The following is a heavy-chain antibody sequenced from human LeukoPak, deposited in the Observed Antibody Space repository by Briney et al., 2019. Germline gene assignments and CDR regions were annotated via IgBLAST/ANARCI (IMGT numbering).Heavy chain of an antibody. CDR1: GFTFSNYA. Sequence: PGGSLRLSCAASGFTFSNYAMAWVRQIPGKGLEWVSIFSGSGGSTYYADAVKGRLTVSRDNSKSTLYLHMNNLRVDDTAIYYCASRPAPSLGPLDYWGQGTLVTVSS. CDR2: FSGSGGST. J-gene: IGHJ4*02. D-gene: IGHD2-2*01. CDR3: ASRPAPSLGPLDY. V-gene: IGHV3-23*01.